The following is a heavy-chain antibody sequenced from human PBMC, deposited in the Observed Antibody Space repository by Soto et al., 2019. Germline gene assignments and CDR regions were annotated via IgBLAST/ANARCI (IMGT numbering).Heavy chain of an antibody. V-gene: IGHV3-48*01. J-gene: IGHJ4*02. CDR2: ISSSSSTI. CDR1: GFTFSSYS. CDR3: ARDRVWMVEYSSSWSRTEFDY. D-gene: IGHD6-13*01. Sequence: EVQLVESGGGLVQPGGSLRLSCAASGFTFSSYSMNWVRQAPGKGLEWVSYISSSSSTIYYADSVKGRFTISRDNAKNSLYLQMNSLRAEDTAVYYCARDRVWMVEYSSSWSRTEFDYWGQGTLVTVSS.